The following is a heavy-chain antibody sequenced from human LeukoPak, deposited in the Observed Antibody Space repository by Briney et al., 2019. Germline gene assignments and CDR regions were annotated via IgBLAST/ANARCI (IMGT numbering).Heavy chain of an antibody. Sequence: KPGGSLRLSCAASGFTFSSAWMNWVRQAPGKGLEWGGRIKTKTDDGTTHYAAPVKGRFTISRDDSKNTLYLQMNSLKTEDTAVYYCTTNDAFDIWGQGTMVTVSS. V-gene: IGHV3-15*01. CDR3: TTNDAFDI. J-gene: IGHJ3*02. CDR1: GFTFSSAW. CDR2: IKTKTDDGTT.